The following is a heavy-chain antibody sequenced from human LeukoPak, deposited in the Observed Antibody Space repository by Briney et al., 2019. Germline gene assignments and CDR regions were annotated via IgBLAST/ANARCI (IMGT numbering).Heavy chain of an antibody. Sequence: PSETLSLTCTVSGGSISSGGYSWSWIRQPPGKGLEWIGYIYYSGSTYYNPSLKSRVTISVDTSKNQFSLKLSSVTAADTAVYYCARVRSGYGDFDYWGQGTLVTVSS. CDR1: GGSISSGGYS. V-gene: IGHV4-30-4*07. J-gene: IGHJ4*02. CDR2: IYYSGST. D-gene: IGHD3-22*01. CDR3: ARVRSGYGDFDY.